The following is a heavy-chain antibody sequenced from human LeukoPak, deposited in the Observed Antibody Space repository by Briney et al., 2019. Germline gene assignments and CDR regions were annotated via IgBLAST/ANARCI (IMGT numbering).Heavy chain of an antibody. Sequence: GGPLRLSCAASGFTFSSYAMSWVRQAPGKGLEWVSAISGSGGSTYYADSVKGRFTISRDNSKNTLYLQMNSLRAEDTAVYYCAKAAGYDIAYYYYGMDVWGQGTTVTVSS. CDR3: AKAAGYDIAYYYYGMDV. CDR2: ISGSGGST. V-gene: IGHV3-23*01. CDR1: GFTFSSYA. J-gene: IGHJ6*02. D-gene: IGHD3-9*01.